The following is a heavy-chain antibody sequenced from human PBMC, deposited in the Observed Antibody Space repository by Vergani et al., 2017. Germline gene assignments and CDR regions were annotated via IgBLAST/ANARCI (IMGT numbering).Heavy chain of an antibody. J-gene: IGHJ4*02. D-gene: IGHD6-19*01. Sequence: QVQLVQSGAEVKKPGASVKVSCKASGYTFTGYYMHWVRQAPGQGLEWMGWINPNSGGTNYAQTFQGRVTMTRDTSISTACMELSRLRSDDTAVYYCARGQWLPTLSFDYWGQGTLVTASS. V-gene: IGHV1-2*02. CDR3: ARGQWLPTLSFDY. CDR1: GYTFTGYY. CDR2: INPNSGGT.